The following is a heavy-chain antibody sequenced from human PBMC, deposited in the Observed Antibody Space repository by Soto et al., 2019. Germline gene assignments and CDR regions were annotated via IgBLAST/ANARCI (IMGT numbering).Heavy chain of an antibody. CDR1: GCSLRSYY. CDR3: ARLRPVTNYFDY. D-gene: IGHD4-17*01. V-gene: IGHV4-59*08. J-gene: IGHJ4*02. Sequence: SETLSLTCALSGCSLRSYYWGLIRQPPGKGLEWMGYIYYSGSTNYNPSLKSRVTISVDTPKNQFSLKLSSVTAADTAVYYCARLRPVTNYFDYWGQGTLVTVSS. CDR2: IYYSGST.